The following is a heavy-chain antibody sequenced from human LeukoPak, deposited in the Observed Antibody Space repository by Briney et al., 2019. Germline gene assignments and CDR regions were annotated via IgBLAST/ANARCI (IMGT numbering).Heavy chain of an antibody. Sequence: GGSLRLSCAASGFTFSNAWMSWVRQAPGKGLEWVAVIWYDGSNKYYVDSVEGRFTISRDNSKNTLFLEMDSLRAEDTAVYYCARGFKFYDSRGYDSDESDDWLDTWGQGILVTVSS. CDR2: IWYDGSNK. CDR1: GFTFSNAW. D-gene: IGHD3-22*01. V-gene: IGHV3-33*08. CDR3: ARGFKFYDSRGYDSDESDDWLDT. J-gene: IGHJ5*02.